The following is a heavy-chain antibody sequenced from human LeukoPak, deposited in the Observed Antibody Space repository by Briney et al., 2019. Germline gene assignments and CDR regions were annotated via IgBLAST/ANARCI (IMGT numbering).Heavy chain of an antibody. CDR3: ARVRDSSGWRDAFDI. J-gene: IGHJ3*02. Sequence: ASETLSLTCTVSGYSISSGYYWGWIRQPPGKGLEWIGSIYHSGSTYYNPSLKSRVTISVDTSKNQFSLKLSSVTAADTAVYYCARVRDSSGWRDAFDIWGQGTMVTVSS. CDR1: GYSISSGYY. V-gene: IGHV4-38-2*02. D-gene: IGHD6-19*01. CDR2: IYHSGST.